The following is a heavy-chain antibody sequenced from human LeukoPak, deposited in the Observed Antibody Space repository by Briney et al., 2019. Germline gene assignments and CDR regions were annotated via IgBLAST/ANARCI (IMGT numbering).Heavy chain of an antibody. CDR2: ISAYNGNT. Sequence: ASVKVSCKASGYTFTSYGISWVRQAPGQGLEWMGWISAYNGNTNYVQKLQGRVTMTTDTSTSTAYMELRSLRSDDTAVYYCARMDVTYYYDISGYSSFDYWGQGTLVTVSS. D-gene: IGHD3-22*01. CDR1: GYTFTSYG. CDR3: ARMDVTYYYDISGYSSFDY. V-gene: IGHV1-18*01. J-gene: IGHJ4*02.